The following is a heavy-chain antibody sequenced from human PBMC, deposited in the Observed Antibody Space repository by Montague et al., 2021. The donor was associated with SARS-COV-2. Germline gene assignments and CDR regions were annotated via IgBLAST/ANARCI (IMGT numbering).Heavy chain of an antibody. V-gene: IGHV4-39*01. J-gene: IGHJ5*02. D-gene: IGHD2-2*01. Sequence: SETLSLTCTVSGGSVSGTSYYWAWIRQPPGKGLEWIVYIHHSGTTFYNLSLKSRVTISVDTSKNEVSLKLNPVTAADTAVYYCARQGGPAGKHWFDPWGQGTLVTVSS. CDR1: GGSVSGTSYY. CDR3: ARQGGPAGKHWFDP. CDR2: IHHSGTT.